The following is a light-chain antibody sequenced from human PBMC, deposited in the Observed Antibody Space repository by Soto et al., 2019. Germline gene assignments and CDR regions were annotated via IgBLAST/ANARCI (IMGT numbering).Light chain of an antibody. CDR2: LNNDGSH. Sequence: QPVLTQSPSASASLGASVKLTCTLSSGHSSYAIAWHHKQPGKGPRYLMDLNNDGSHTKGDGIPDRFSGSSSGADRFLIISSLQSEDEADYYCQTWGTGFQFFGGGTKVTVL. V-gene: IGLV4-69*01. CDR3: QTWGTGFQF. J-gene: IGLJ2*01. CDR1: SGHSSYA.